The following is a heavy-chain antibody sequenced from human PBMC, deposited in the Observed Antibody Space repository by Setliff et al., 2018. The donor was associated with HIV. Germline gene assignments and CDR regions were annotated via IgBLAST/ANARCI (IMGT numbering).Heavy chain of an antibody. D-gene: IGHD1-26*01. CDR3: ARDKWELLTSFYYYYGMDV. V-gene: IGHV1-69*05. CDR1: GDTFNNCA. Sequence: GASVKVSCKASGDTFNNCAVTWVRQAPGQGLEWMGGSIPLFGTTNYAQKFQGRVTLTTDELMKTAYMELSSLRSEDTAVYYCARDKWELLTSFYYYYGMDVWGQGTTVTVSS. CDR2: SIPLFGTT. J-gene: IGHJ6*02.